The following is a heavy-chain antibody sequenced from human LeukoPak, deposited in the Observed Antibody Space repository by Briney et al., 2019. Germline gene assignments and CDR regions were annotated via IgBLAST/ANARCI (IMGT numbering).Heavy chain of an antibody. CDR3: ARELELRY. J-gene: IGHJ4*02. CDR1: GASISSGSNS. D-gene: IGHD1-7*01. Sequence: SETLSLTCTVSGASISSGSNSWGWIRQPAGKGLEWIGRINTSGTTNYNPSLKSRVTMSIDTSKNQFSLKLSSVTAADTAVYYCARELELRYWGQGTLVTVSS. V-gene: IGHV4-61*02. CDR2: INTSGTT.